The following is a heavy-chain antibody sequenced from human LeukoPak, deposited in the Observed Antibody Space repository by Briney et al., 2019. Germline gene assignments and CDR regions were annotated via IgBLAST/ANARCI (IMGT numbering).Heavy chain of an antibody. CDR2: IFPKNGGT. D-gene: IGHD1-7*01. Sequence: ASVKVSCKASGYTFTPYYIHWVRQAPGQGLERMGWIFPKNGGTSYAQKFQGRVTMTRDTSTGIVNMEMSRLRPDDTAVYYCVRENWYYDYWGQGTLVTVSS. J-gene: IGHJ4*02. CDR3: VRENWYYDY. CDR1: GYTFTPYY. V-gene: IGHV1-2*02.